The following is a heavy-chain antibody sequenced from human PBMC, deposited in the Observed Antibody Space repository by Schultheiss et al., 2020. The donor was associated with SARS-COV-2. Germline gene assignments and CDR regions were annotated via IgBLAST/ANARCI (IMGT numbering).Heavy chain of an antibody. D-gene: IGHD5-18*01. CDR1: GFTFSSYS. J-gene: IGHJ3*02. V-gene: IGHV3-21*04. CDR2: ISSSSSYI. Sequence: GGSLRLSCAASGFTFSSYSMNWVRQAPGKGLEWVSSISSSSSYIYYADSVKGRFTISRDNSKNTLYLQMNSLRAEDTAVYYCAKDHRPHSYGQPGYDAFDIWGQGTMVTVSS. CDR3: AKDHRPHSYGQPGYDAFDI.